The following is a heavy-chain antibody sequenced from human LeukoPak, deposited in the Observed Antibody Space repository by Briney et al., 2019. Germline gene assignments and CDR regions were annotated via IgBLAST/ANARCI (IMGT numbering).Heavy chain of an antibody. CDR3: ARTYYDFWSGYYFDY. Sequence: PSETLSLTCSVSGGSISSYYWSWIRQPAGKGLEWIGRIYTSGSTNYNPSLKSRVTMSVDTSKNQFSLKLSSVTAADTAVYYCARTYYDFWSGYYFDYWGQGTLVTVSS. V-gene: IGHV4-4*07. D-gene: IGHD3-3*01. CDR1: GGSISSYY. CDR2: IYTSGST. J-gene: IGHJ4*02.